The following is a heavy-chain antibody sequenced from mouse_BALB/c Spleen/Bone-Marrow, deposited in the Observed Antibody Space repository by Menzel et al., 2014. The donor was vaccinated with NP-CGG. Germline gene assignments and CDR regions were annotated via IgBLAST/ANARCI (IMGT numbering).Heavy chain of an antibody. Sequence: EVKLQESGGGLVQPGGSLKLSCAASGFDFSRRWMSWVRQAPGKGLEWIGEINPDSSTINYPPSLKDKFIISRDNAKHTLFLQMSKVRSEDTALDYCARLGYYGYFDVWGAGTTVTVSS. J-gene: IGHJ1*01. V-gene: IGHV4-1*02. CDR3: ARLGYYGYFDV. CDR1: GFDFSRRW. D-gene: IGHD2-2*01. CDR2: INPDSSTI.